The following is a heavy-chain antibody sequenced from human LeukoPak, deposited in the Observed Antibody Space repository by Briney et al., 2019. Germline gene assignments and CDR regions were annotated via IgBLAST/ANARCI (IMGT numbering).Heavy chain of an antibody. CDR3: ARRPIGGATSLFDP. CDR1: GGTFSSYA. Sequence: ASVKVSCKASGGTFSSYAISWVRQAPGQGLVWMGWISAYNGNANYAQKLQGRVTMTTGTSTSTAYMELRSLRSDDTAVYYCARRPIGGATSLFDPWGQGTLVTVSS. CDR2: ISAYNGNA. D-gene: IGHD1-26*01. J-gene: IGHJ5*02. V-gene: IGHV1-18*01.